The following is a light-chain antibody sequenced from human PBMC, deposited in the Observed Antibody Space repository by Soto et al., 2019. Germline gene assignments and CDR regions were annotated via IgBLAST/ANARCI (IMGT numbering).Light chain of an antibody. CDR1: QSVNIY. CDR3: QKYDSAPLT. CDR2: DAS. J-gene: IGKJ4*01. Sequence: EILFTQSPASLSLSPGERATLSGRASQSVNIYSAWYQQKPGQAPRLLIYDASTRATGIKARFSGSGSGTDFTLAISSMQPEDFATYYCQKYDSAPLTFGGGTKVDIK. V-gene: IGKV3-11*01.